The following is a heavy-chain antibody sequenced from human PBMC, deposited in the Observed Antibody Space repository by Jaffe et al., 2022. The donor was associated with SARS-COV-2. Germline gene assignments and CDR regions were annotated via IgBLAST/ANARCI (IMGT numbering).Heavy chain of an antibody. CDR1: GFTFSSYA. CDR3: ARDRYRGWNYFDY. V-gene: IGHV3-30*04. J-gene: IGHJ4*02. Sequence: QVHLVESGGGVVQPGGSLRLSCAASGFTFSSYAMHWVRQAPGKGLEWMTIISYDGSNKFYADSVKGRFTVSRDDSKNTLFLQMSSLRLEDTAVYYCARDRYRGWNYFDYWGRGTLVTVSS. CDR2: ISYDGSNK. D-gene: IGHD5-12*01.